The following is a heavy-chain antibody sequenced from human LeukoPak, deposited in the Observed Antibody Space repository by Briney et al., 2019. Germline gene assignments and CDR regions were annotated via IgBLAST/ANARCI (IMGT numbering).Heavy chain of an antibody. CDR2: INHRGVT. D-gene: IGHD3-10*01. Sequence: PSETLSLTCAVYGGSFSGYYCWIRQPPGKGLEWIGEINHRGVTNCSPSLKSRVTISVDMSKNQFSLKLTSVAAADTAVYYCASGPGTSMVRGVSPKYWGQGTLVTVSS. J-gene: IGHJ4*02. CDR1: GGSFSGYY. V-gene: IGHV4-34*01. CDR3: ASGPGTSMVRGVSPKY.